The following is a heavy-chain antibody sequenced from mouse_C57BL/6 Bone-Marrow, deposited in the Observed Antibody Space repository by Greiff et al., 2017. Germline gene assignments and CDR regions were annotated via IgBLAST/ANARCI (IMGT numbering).Heavy chain of an antibody. J-gene: IGHJ1*03. CDR1: GFTFSSYG. CDR3: ARPYYYGSSPWYFDV. V-gene: IGHV5-6*01. D-gene: IGHD1-1*01. Sequence: EVTLVESGRDLVKPGGSLKLSCAASGFTFSSYGMSWVRQTPDKRLEWVATISSGGSYTYYPDSVKGRFTISRDNAKNTLYLQMSSLKSEDTAMYYCARPYYYGSSPWYFDVWGTGTTVTVSS. CDR2: ISSGGSYT.